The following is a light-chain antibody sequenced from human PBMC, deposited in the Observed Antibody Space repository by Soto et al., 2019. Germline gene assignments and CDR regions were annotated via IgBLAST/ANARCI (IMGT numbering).Light chain of an antibody. CDR3: QQYENLPT. Sequence: DIQMTQSPSSLSASVGDRVTITFQASQNINNYLNWYQQKPGRAPKLLIYDASNLEAGVPSRFRGSGSVTDFTFTISRLQPEDIATYYCQQYENLPTFGQGTRLEIK. CDR1: QNINNY. CDR2: DAS. J-gene: IGKJ5*01. V-gene: IGKV1-33*01.